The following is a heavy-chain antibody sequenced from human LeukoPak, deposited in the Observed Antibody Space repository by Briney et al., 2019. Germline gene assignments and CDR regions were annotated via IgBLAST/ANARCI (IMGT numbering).Heavy chain of an antibody. CDR2: IYYSGST. Sequence: PSETLSLTCTVSGGSISSGGYYWSWNRQHPGKGLEWIGYIYYSGSTYYNPSLKSRVTISVDTSKNQFSLKLSSVTAADTAVYYCARGGNSRRDYYGMDVWGQGTTVTVSS. CDR3: ARGGNSRRDYYGMDV. CDR1: GGSISSGGYY. D-gene: IGHD4-23*01. J-gene: IGHJ6*02. V-gene: IGHV4-31*03.